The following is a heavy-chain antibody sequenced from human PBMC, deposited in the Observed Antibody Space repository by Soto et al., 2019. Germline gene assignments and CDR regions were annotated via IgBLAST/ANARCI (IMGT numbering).Heavy chain of an antibody. D-gene: IGHD3-3*01. V-gene: IGHV5-10-1*01. CDR2: IDPSDSYT. J-gene: IGHJ6*02. CDR3: ARLYYDFWSGYPASSDYYYYGMDV. Sequence: PGESLKISCKGSGYSFTSYWISWVRQMPGKGLEWMGRIDPSDSYTNHSPSFQGHVTISADKSISTAYLQWSSLKASDTAMYYCARLYYDFWSGYPASSDYYYYGMDVWGQGTTVTVSS. CDR1: GYSFTSYW.